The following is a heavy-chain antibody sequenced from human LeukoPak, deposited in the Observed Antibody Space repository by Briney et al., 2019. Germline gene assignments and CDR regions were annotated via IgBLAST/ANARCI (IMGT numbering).Heavy chain of an antibody. CDR1: GYNFPGYY. V-gene: IGHV1-2*02. Sequence: ASVTVSCKASGYNFPGYYIHWVRQAPGQGLEWMGWINPHNGGTNYTQKFQGRVTMTRDTSITTVHMELSRLRSDDTAVYYCARDYYDSSGRGAFDIWGQGTMVTVSS. CDR3: ARDYYDSSGRGAFDI. D-gene: IGHD3-22*01. J-gene: IGHJ3*02. CDR2: INPHNGGT.